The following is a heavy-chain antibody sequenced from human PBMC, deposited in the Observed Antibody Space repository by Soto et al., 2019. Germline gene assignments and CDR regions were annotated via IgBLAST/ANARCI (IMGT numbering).Heavy chain of an antibody. J-gene: IGHJ4*02. CDR1: GFTFSSYG. Sequence: GGSLRLSCAASGFTFSSYGMHWVRQAPGKGLEWVTFISNDGRNEYYADSVKGRFTISRDNSKNTLYLQMNSLRLDDTAVFYCARERGSGRLDYWGRGTLVTVS. CDR2: ISNDGRNE. V-gene: IGHV3-33*01. CDR3: ARERGSGRLDY. D-gene: IGHD6-19*01.